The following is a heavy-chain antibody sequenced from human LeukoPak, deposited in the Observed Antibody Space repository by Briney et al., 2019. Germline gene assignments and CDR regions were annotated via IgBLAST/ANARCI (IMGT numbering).Heavy chain of an antibody. CDR2: IYYSGST. CDR1: GGSISSYY. V-gene: IGHV4-59*01. D-gene: IGHD2-15*01. CDR3: ARDSGGTVSGAFDI. J-gene: IGHJ3*02. Sequence: TASETLSLTCTVSGGSISSYYWSWIRQPPGKGLEWIGYIYYSGSTNYNPSLKSRVTISVDTSKNQFSLKLSSVTAADTAVCYCARDSGGTVSGAFDIWGQGTMVTVSS.